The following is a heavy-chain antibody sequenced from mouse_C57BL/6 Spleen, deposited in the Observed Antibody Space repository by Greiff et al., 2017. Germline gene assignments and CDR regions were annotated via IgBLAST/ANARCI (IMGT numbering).Heavy chain of an antibody. V-gene: IGHV1-63*01. CDR2: IYPGGGYT. J-gene: IGHJ2*01. D-gene: IGHD6-1*01. CDR1: GYTFTNYW. CDR3: ARGGSPHFDY. Sequence: VQLQQSGAELVRPGTSVKMSCKASGYTFTNYWIGWAKQRPGHGLEWIGDIYPGGGYTNYNEKFKGKATLTADKSSSTAYMQFSSLTSEDSAIYYCARGGSPHFDYWGQGTTLTVSS.